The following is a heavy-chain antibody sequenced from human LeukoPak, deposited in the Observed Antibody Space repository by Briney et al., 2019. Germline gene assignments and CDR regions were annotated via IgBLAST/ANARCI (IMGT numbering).Heavy chain of an antibody. D-gene: IGHD3-3*01. CDR3: ARDHSNDFWSGSGPLYYMDV. CDR1: GYTFTDYY. CDR2: LNPNSGGT. V-gene: IGHV1-2*02. J-gene: IGHJ6*03. Sequence: ASVKVSCKASGYTFTDYYMHWVRQAPGQGLEWMGWLNPNSGGTNYAQKFQGRVTMTRGTSISTAYMELSRLRSDDTAVYYCARDHSNDFWSGSGPLYYMDVWGKGTTVTVSS.